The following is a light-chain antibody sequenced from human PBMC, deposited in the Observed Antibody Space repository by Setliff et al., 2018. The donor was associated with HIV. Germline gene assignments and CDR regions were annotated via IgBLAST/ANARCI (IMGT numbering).Light chain of an antibody. CDR1: SSDVGGYNY. J-gene: IGLJ3*02. Sequence: QSALAQPRSVSGSPGQSVTISCTGTSSDVGGYNYFSWYQQHPGKAPKLMIYDVSKRPSGVPDRFSGSKSGNTASLTISGRQAEDEADYHCCSYAGSNTLQVFGGGTKVTVL. V-gene: IGLV2-11*01. CDR3: CSYAGSNTLQV. CDR2: DVS.